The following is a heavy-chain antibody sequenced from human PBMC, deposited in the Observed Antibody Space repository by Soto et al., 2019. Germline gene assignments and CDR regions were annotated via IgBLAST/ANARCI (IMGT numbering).Heavy chain of an antibody. CDR1: GGSVSSGSYY. CDR3: ARGDWARTLDY. CDR2: IYYSGST. J-gene: IGHJ4*02. D-gene: IGHD2-21*01. V-gene: IGHV4-61*01. Sequence: SETLSLTCTVSGGSVSSGSYYWSWIRQPPGKGLEWIGYIYYSGSTNYNPSLKSRVTISVDTSKNQFSLKLSSVIAADTAVYYCARGDWARTLDYWGQGTLVTVSS.